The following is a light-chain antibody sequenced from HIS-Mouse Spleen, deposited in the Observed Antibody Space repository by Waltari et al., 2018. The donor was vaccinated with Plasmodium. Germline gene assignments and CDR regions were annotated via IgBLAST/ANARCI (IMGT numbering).Light chain of an antibody. CDR2: EDS. J-gene: IGLJ3*02. V-gene: IGLV3-10*01. Sequence: SYELTQPPSVSVSPGQTARITCSGDASPTQYAYWYQQKSGRAPVLVIYEDSKRPSGIPERFSGSSSGTMATLTISGAQVEDEADYYCYSTDSSGNHRVFGGGTKLTVL. CDR3: YSTDSSGNHRV. CDR1: ASPTQY.